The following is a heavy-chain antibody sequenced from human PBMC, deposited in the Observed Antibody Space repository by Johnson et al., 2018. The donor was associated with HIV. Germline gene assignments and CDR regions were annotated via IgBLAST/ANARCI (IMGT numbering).Heavy chain of an antibody. V-gene: IGHV3-30*04. D-gene: IGHD1-26*01. CDR3: ARVGATGAFDI. CDR2: ISYDGSNK. Sequence: QVQLMESGGGLVQPGGSLRLYCAASGFTYSSYAMHWVRQAPGKGLEWVAVISYDGSNKYYADSVKGRFTISRDNAKNSLYLQMNSLRAEDTAVYYCARVGATGAFDIWGQGTMVTVSS. J-gene: IGHJ3*02. CDR1: GFTYSSYA.